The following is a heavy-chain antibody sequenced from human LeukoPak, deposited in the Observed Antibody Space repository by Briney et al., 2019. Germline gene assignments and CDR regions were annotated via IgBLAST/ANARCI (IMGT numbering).Heavy chain of an antibody. CDR3: ARSRTGNNYYGMDV. Sequence: GASVKVSCKASGYTFTGYYMHWVRQAPGQGLGRMGWINPNSGGTNYAQKFRGRVTMTRDTSISTAYMELSRLRSDDTAVYYCARSRTGNNYYGMDVWGQGTTVTVSS. CDR2: INPNSGGT. D-gene: IGHD1-1*01. V-gene: IGHV1-2*02. J-gene: IGHJ6*02. CDR1: GYTFTGYY.